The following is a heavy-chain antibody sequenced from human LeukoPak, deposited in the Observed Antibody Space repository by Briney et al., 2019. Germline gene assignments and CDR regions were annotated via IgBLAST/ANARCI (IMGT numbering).Heavy chain of an antibody. V-gene: IGHV4-34*01. CDR1: DGSFSGYY. J-gene: IGHJ4*02. CDR2: INHSGST. Sequence: SETLSLTCAVYDGSFSGYYWSWIRQPPGKGLEWIGEINHSGSTNYNPSLKSRVTISLDTSKSQFSLKVRYVTAADTAVYYCAKGLNDSWTGENYWGQGTLVTVSS. D-gene: IGHD3-3*01. CDR3: AKGLNDSWTGENY.